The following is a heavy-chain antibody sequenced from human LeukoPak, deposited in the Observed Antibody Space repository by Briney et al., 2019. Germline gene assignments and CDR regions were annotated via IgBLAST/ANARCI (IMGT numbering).Heavy chain of an antibody. CDR3: ARGGGWFTPYGMDV. D-gene: IGHD6-19*01. CDR1: GYTFTSYD. CDR2: MNPNSGNT. V-gene: IGHV1-8*01. J-gene: IGHJ6*02. Sequence: ASVKVSCKASGYTFTSYDINWVRQATGQGLEWMGWMNPNSGNTGYAQKFQGRVTMTRNTSIGTAYMELSSLRSEDTAVYYCARGGGWFTPYGMDVWGQGTTVTVSS.